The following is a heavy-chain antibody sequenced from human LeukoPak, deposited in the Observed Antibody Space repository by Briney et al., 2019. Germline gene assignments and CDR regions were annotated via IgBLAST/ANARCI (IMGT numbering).Heavy chain of an antibody. CDR3: ARVGYSGSPGDY. J-gene: IGHJ4*02. Sequence: GGSLRLSCAASGFTFGDYYMTWIRQAPGKGLEWVSYISSRSGSSIYYGDSVKGRFSISRDNAKNSLYLQMNSLRAEDTAVYYCARVGYSGSPGDYWGQGTLITVSS. D-gene: IGHD1-26*01. V-gene: IGHV3-11*04. CDR2: ISSRSGSSI. CDR1: GFTFGDYY.